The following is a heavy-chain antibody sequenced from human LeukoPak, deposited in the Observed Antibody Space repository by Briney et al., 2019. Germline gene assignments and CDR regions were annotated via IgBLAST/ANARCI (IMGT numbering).Heavy chain of an antibody. CDR3: ARGGGYYDSSGYYFFDY. Sequence: PGGSLRLSCAASGFTFDDYGMSWVRQAPGKGLEWVSGINWNGGSTGYADSVKGRFTISRDNAKNSLYLQMNSLRAEDTALYYCARGGGYYDSSGYYFFDYWGQGTLVTVSS. D-gene: IGHD3-22*01. V-gene: IGHV3-20*04. CDR2: INWNGGST. J-gene: IGHJ4*02. CDR1: GFTFDDYG.